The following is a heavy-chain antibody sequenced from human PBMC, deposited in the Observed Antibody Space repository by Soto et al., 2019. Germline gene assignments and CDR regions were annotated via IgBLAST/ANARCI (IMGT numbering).Heavy chain of an antibody. D-gene: IGHD4-17*01. V-gene: IGHV3-15*07. CDR2: IRSTVDGGTA. CDR3: TAEGWTVRWAITTTGVDF. J-gene: IGHJ4*02. CDR1: GFSFSHAW. Sequence: EVQLVESGGGLVKPGGSLRLSCAASGFSFSHAWMNWVRQAPGKGLEWLGRIRSTVDGGTADYAAPVKGRFTISRDDSKTTVFLQMDGLTSEDTAMYFCTAEGWTVRWAITTTGVDFWGQGTLVTVSS.